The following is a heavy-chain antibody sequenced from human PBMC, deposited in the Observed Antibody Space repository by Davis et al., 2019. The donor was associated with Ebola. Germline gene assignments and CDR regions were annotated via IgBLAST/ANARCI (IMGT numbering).Heavy chain of an antibody. J-gene: IGHJ5*02. CDR2: ISAYNGNT. D-gene: IGHD6-19*01. V-gene: IGHV1-18*01. CDR3: ARSVGYSSGWYTWFDH. Sequence: ASVKVSCKASGYTFTSYAINWVRQATGQGLEWMGWISAYNGNTNYAQKLQGRVTMTTDTSTSTAYMELRSLRSDDTAVYYCARSVGYSSGWYTWFDHWGQGTLVTVSS. CDR1: GYTFTSYA.